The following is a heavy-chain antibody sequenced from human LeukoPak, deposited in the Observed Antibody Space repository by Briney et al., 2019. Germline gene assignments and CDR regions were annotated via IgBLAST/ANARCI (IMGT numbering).Heavy chain of an antibody. V-gene: IGHV7-4-1*02. J-gene: IGHJ4*02. CDR3: ARDQALYGSGSYYNSGFDY. CDR1: GYTFTSYA. D-gene: IGHD3-10*01. Sequence: GASVKVSCKASGYTFTSYAMNWVRQAPGQGLEWRGWVNTNTGNPTYAQGFTGRFVFSLDTSVSTAYLQISSLKAEDTAVYYCARDQALYGSGSYYNSGFDYWGQGTLVTVSS. CDR2: VNTNTGNP.